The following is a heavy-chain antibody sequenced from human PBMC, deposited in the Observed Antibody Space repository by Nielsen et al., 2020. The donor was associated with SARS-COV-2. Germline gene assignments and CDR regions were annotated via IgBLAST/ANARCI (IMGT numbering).Heavy chain of an antibody. Sequence: GGSLRLSCAASGFTFSSYWMSWVRQAPGKGLEWVANIKQDGNEKYYVDSVKGRFTISRDNAKNSLYLQMNSLRAEDTAVYYCARDSTYQRLFYYYHGMDVWGQGTTVTVSS. CDR1: GFTFSSYW. CDR3: ARDSTYQRLFYYYHGMDV. V-gene: IGHV3-7*01. D-gene: IGHD2-2*01. CDR2: IKQDGNEK. J-gene: IGHJ6*02.